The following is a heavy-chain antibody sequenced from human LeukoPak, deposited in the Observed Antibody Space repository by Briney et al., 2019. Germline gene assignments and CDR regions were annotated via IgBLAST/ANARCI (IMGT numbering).Heavy chain of an antibody. V-gene: IGHV5-51*01. CDR3: ARLPGTGYYHLDL. CDR2: IYPEDSDI. D-gene: IGHD3-9*01. J-gene: IGHJ5*02. CDR1: GYTFANYY. Sequence: ASVKVSCKASGYTFANYYMYWVRQTPGRGLEWLGIIYPEDSDIKYSPSFQGQVTISADKSITTAYLHWSSLKASDTAMYYCARLPGTGYYHLDLWGQGTQVTVSS.